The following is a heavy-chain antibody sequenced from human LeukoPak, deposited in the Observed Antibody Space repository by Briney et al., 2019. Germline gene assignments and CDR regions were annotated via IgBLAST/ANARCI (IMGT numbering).Heavy chain of an antibody. V-gene: IGHV4-59*01. Sequence: PSDTLSLTCTVSGGSMTNYYWTWIRQPPGEGLEWLAYIYYYGSTNYNPSLESRLTLTVDTSKNQFSLKLSSVTAADTAVYYCAREGAGSYGFRYIDVWGKGTTVTVS. D-gene: IGHD5-18*01. J-gene: IGHJ6*03. CDR2: IYYYGST. CDR1: GGSMTNYY. CDR3: AREGAGSYGFRYIDV.